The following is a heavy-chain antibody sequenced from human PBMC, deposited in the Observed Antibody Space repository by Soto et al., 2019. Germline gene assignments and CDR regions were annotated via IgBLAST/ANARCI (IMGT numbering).Heavy chain of an antibody. J-gene: IGHJ3*02. Sequence: EVQLVESGGGLVQPGGSLRLSCAASGFTFSSYWMHWVRQAPGKGLVWVSRINSDGSSTSYADSVKGRFTMSRDNAKNTLYLQMNSLRAEDTAVYYCARVRGLYNDFQRDAFDIWGQGTMVTVSS. D-gene: IGHD3-3*01. CDR1: GFTFSSYW. CDR2: INSDGSST. CDR3: ARVRGLYNDFQRDAFDI. V-gene: IGHV3-74*01.